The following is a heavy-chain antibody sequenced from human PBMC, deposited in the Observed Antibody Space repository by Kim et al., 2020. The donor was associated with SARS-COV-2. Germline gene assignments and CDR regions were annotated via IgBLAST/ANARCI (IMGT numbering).Heavy chain of an antibody. CDR3: TRDPKIAARPPWYFDL. V-gene: IGHV3-49*03. D-gene: IGHD6-6*01. CDR2: IRSKAYGGTT. Sequence: GGSLRLSCTASGFTFGDYAMSWFRQAPGKGLEWVGFIRSKAYGGTTEYAASVKGRFTISRDDSKSIAYLQMNSLKTEDTAVYYCTRDPKIAARPPWYFDLWGRGTLVTVSS. J-gene: IGHJ2*01. CDR1: GFTFGDYA.